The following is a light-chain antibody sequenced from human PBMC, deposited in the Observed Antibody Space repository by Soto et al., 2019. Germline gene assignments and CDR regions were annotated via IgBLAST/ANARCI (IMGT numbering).Light chain of an antibody. CDR1: QGISSY. J-gene: IGKJ4*01. V-gene: IGKV1-8*01. CDR2: AAS. Sequence: AIRMTQSPSSLSASTGVRVTITCRASQGISSYSAWYQQKPGKAPKLLIYAASTLQSGVPSRFSGSGSGTDFTLTISCLQSEDFATYYCQQYYSYPPTTFGGGTKVEIK. CDR3: QQYYSYPPTT.